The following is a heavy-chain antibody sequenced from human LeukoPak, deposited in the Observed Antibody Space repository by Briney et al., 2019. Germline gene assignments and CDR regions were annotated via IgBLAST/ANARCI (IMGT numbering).Heavy chain of an antibody. D-gene: IGHD2/OR15-2a*01. V-gene: IGHV5-51*01. Sequence: GESLKISCKGSGYSFTSYWIGWVRQMPGKGLEWMGIIYPGDSDTRYSPSFQGQVTISADKSISTAYLQWSSLKASDTAMYFRARLSCNITKCYFDYWGQGTLVTVSS. J-gene: IGHJ4*02. CDR2: IYPGDSDT. CDR1: GYSFTSYW. CDR3: ARLSCNITKCYFDY.